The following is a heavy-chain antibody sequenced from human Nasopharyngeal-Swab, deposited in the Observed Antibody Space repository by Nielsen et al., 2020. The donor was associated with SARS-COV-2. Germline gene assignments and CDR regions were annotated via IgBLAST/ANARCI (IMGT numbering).Heavy chain of an antibody. CDR3: ARDPVEYSSSSWIYYYYGMDV. D-gene: IGHD6-6*01. CDR2: IYTSGST. J-gene: IGHJ6*02. V-gene: IGHV4-61*02. CDR1: GGSISSGSYY. Sequence: SETLSLTCTVSGGSISSGSYYWSWIRQPAGKGLEWIGRIYTSGSTNYNPSLKSRVTISVDTSRNQFSLKLSSVPAADTAVYYCARDPVEYSSSSWIYYYYGMDVWGQGTTVTVSS.